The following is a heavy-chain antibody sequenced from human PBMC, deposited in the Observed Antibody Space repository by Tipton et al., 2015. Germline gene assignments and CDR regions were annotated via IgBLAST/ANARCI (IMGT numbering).Heavy chain of an antibody. Sequence: TLSLTCTVSGDSISPNYWTWIRQPPGKGLEWIGYIYSSGTTNYNPSLKSRVTISIDTSKNQFSLRLSSVTAAGTAMYYCARGQDENTLGEYYTHWGQGTLVTVSS. CDR3: ARGQDENTLGEYYTH. V-gene: IGHV4-59*01. CDR1: GDSISPNY. CDR2: IYSSGTT. J-gene: IGHJ1*01. D-gene: IGHD3-3*01.